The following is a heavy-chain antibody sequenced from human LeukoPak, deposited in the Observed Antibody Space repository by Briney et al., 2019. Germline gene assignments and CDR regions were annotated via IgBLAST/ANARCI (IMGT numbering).Heavy chain of an antibody. CDR1: GGSISSYY. V-gene: IGHV4-59*01. J-gene: IGHJ4*02. CDR2: IYYSGST. Sequence: YPSETLSLTCTVSGGSISSYYWSWIRQPAGKGLEWIGYIYYSGSTNYNPSLKSRVTISVDTSKNQFSLKLSSVTAADTAVYYCARAYSSSPYYFDYWGQGTLVTVSS. CDR3: ARAYSSSPYYFDY. D-gene: IGHD6-6*01.